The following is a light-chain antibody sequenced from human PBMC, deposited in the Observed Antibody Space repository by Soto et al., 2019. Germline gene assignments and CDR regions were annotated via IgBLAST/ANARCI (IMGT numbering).Light chain of an antibody. CDR3: QQRFTWPIT. V-gene: IGKV3-11*01. CDR2: DAS. Sequence: EIVLTQSPATLSLSPGERATLSCRASQSVSSYLAWYQQKPGQAPRLLIYDASNRATVIPARFSGSGSGTDFTLTISGLEPEYFAVYYCQQRFTWPITFGQGTRLEIK. J-gene: IGKJ5*01. CDR1: QSVSSY.